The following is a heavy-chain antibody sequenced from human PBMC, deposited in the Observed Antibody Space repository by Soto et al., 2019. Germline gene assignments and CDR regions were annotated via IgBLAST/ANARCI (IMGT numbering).Heavy chain of an antibody. CDR3: ATPPGGGGY. CDR1: GFTVSNNY. J-gene: IGHJ4*02. V-gene: IGHV3-53*01. Sequence: EVQLVESGGGLIQPGGSLRLSCAVSGFTVSNNYMSWVRQAPGKGLEGVSVIYSGGYTAYGDSVKGRFTISRDNSKNPLYLQRKGRGPDDRAVIYGATPPGGGGYGGQGTLVTVSS. CDR2: IYSGGYT. D-gene: IGHD3-10*01.